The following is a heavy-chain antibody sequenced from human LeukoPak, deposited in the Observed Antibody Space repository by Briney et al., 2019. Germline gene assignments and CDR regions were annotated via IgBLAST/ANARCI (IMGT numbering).Heavy chain of an antibody. J-gene: IGHJ5*02. CDR3: ARDDSSGYSWFDP. D-gene: IGHD3-22*01. CDR2: ISAYNGNT. CDR1: GGTFSSYA. V-gene: IGHV1-18*01. Sequence: ASVKVSCKASGGTFSSYAISWVRQAPGQGLEWMGWISAYNGNTNYAQKLQGRVTMTTDTSTSTAYMELRSLRSDDTAVYYCARDDSSGYSWFDPWGQGTLVTVSS.